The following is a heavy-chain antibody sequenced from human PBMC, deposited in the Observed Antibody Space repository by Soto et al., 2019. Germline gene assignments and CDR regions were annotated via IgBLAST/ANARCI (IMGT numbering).Heavy chain of an antibody. CDR1: GGTFSSYT. J-gene: IGHJ4*02. CDR2: IIPILGIA. Sequence: QVQLVQSGAEVKKPGSSVKVSCKASGGTFSSYTISWVRQAPGQGLEWMGRIIPILGIANYAQKFQGRVTITADKSTSTAYMELSSLRSEDTDVYYCARDGGKIAWDYWGQGTLVTVSS. D-gene: IGHD3-16*01. CDR3: ARDGGKIAWDY. V-gene: IGHV1-69*08.